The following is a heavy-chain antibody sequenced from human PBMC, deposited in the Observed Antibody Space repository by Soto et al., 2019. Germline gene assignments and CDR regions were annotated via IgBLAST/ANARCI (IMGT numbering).Heavy chain of an antibody. V-gene: IGHV3-30-3*01. CDR2: VSFDGSNK. D-gene: IGHD6-13*01. CDR3: ARDQTGITTAGGGRIDR. J-gene: IGHJ5*02. Sequence: QLQLVESGGGVVQPGRPLRLSCAASGFTFSTHAMHWVRQAPGKGLECVAIVSFDGSNKYYADSVKGRFTISRDNSKNTLYLQMSGLTPEDTAFYYCARDQTGITTAGGGRIDRWGQGTLVTVSS. CDR1: GFTFSTHA.